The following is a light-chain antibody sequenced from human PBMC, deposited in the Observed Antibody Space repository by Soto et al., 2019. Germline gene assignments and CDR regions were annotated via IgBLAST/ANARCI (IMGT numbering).Light chain of an antibody. Sequence: DIQLTQSPSFLSASVGDRLTITCRASQDIRSSLAWYQQKPGKAPNLLIYTVSTLQSGVPSGFSGSRSGTELTLTISSLQPEDFATYYCQQFNSSPFSFGGGTKVEI. CDR1: QDIRSS. V-gene: IGKV1-9*01. CDR2: TVS. J-gene: IGKJ4*01. CDR3: QQFNSSPFS.